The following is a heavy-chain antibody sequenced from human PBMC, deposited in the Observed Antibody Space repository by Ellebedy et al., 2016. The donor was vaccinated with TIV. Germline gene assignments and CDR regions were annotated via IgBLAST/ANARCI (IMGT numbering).Heavy chain of an antibody. D-gene: IGHD3-3*01. Sequence: ASVKVSXXASGYTFTGYYMHWVRQAPGQGLEWMGWINPNSGGTNYAQKFQGRVTMTRDTSISTAYMELSRLRSEDTAVYYCARDPRNPDYDFWSGYQYYYYGMDVWGQGTTVTVSS. CDR3: ARDPRNPDYDFWSGYQYYYYGMDV. V-gene: IGHV1-2*02. CDR1: GYTFTGYY. CDR2: INPNSGGT. J-gene: IGHJ6*02.